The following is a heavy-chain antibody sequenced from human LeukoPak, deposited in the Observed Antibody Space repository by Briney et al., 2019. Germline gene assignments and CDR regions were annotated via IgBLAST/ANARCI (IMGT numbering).Heavy chain of an antibody. CDR2: ISYDGSNK. CDR3: AKGNEYGDYDWYFDL. V-gene: IGHV3-30-3*01. Sequence: PGRSLRLSCAASGFTFSSYAMHWVRQAPGKGLEWVAVISYDGSNKYYADSVKGRFTISRDNSKNTLYLQMNSLRAEDTAVYYCAKGNEYGDYDWYFDLWGRGTLVTVSS. CDR1: GFTFSSYA. D-gene: IGHD4-17*01. J-gene: IGHJ2*01.